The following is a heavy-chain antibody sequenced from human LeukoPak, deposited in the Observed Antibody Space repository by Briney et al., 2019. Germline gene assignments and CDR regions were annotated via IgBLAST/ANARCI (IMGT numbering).Heavy chain of an antibody. V-gene: IGHV4-59*01. CDR3: ARGGEMATIGNHY. CDR1: GGSISSYY. J-gene: IGHJ4*02. CDR2: IYYRGST. D-gene: IGHD5-24*01. Sequence: SETLSLTCTVSGGSISSYYWSWIRQPPGKGLEWIGYIYYRGSTNYNPSLKSRVTISVDTSKNQFSLKLSSVTAADTAVYYCARGGEMATIGNHYWGQGTLVTVSS.